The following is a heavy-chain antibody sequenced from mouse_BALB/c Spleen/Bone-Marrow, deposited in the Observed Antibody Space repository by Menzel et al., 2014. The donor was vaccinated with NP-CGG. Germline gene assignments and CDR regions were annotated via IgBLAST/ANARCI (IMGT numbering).Heavy chain of an antibody. CDR2: IDTSDSYT. Sequence: QVQLQQSGAELVMPGASVKMSCKASGYTFTDYWMHWVKQRPGQGLEWIGAIDTSDSYTSYNQKFKGKATLTVDESSSTAYMQLSGLTSEDSAVYYCARDYYGRGWYFDVRGAGTTVTVSS. D-gene: IGHD1-1*01. V-gene: IGHV1-69*01. CDR1: GYTFTDYW. J-gene: IGHJ1*01. CDR3: ARDYYGRGWYFDV.